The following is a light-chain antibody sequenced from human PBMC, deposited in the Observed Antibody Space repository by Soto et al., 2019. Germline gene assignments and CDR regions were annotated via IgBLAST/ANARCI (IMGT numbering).Light chain of an antibody. J-gene: IGLJ1*01. CDR2: EGH. Sequence: QSALTQPASVSGSPGQSITISCTGTSSDVGGYNYVSWYQQHPGKAPKPMIYEGHKRPSGVPDRFSGSTSVNTASLTISGLQTDDEADYYCCLYVGATTYVFGTGTKVTVL. CDR3: CLYVGATTYV. V-gene: IGLV2-23*01. CDR1: SSDVGGYNY.